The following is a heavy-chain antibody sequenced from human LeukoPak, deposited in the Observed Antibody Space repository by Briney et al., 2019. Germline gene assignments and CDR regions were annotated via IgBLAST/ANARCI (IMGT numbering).Heavy chain of an antibody. CDR1: GGSISSGDYY. J-gene: IGHJ6*03. V-gene: IGHV4-30-4*08. CDR2: IYYSGST. Sequence: SQTLSLTCTVSGGSISSGDYYWSWIRQPPGKGLEWIGYIYYSGSTYYNPSLKSRVTISVDTSKNQFSLKLSSVTAADTAVYYCASGPRAYYYYYMDVWGKGTTVTVSS. CDR3: ASGPRAYYYYYMDV.